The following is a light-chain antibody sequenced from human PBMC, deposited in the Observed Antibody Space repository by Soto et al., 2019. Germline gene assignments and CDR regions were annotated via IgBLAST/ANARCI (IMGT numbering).Light chain of an antibody. Sequence: QSALTQPRSVSGSPGQSVTISCTGTSSDVGAYNYVSWYQQHPGKAPKFMIYDVSKRPSGVPDRFSGSKSGNTASLTISGLQAEDEADYYCCSYAGTYSYVFGTGSQGHRP. CDR2: DVS. V-gene: IGLV2-11*01. CDR1: SSDVGAYNY. J-gene: IGLJ1*01. CDR3: CSYAGTYSYV.